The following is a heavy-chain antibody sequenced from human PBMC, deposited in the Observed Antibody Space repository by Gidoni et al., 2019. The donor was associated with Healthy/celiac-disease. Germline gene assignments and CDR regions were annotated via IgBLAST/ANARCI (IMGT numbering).Heavy chain of an antibody. CDR2: IRSKAYGGTT. J-gene: IGHJ4*02. V-gene: IGHV3-49*04. Sequence: EMQLVESGGGLVQPGRSLRLSCTASGFTFGDYAMSWVRQAPGKGLEWVGFIRSKAYGGTTEYAASVKGRFTISRDDSKSIAYLQMNSLKTEDTAVYYCTRDIVSYDYVWGSERTLFDYWGQGTLVTVSS. CDR3: TRDIVSYDYVWGSERTLFDY. D-gene: IGHD3-16*01. CDR1: GFTFGDYA.